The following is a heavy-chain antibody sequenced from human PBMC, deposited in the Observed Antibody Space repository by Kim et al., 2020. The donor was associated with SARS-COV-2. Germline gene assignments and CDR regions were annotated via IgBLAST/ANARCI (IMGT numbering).Heavy chain of an antibody. CDR3: AKDGVYDYYDSSGYYYVQGFDP. CDR1: GFTFSSYA. V-gene: IGHV3-23*01. Sequence: GGSLRLSWAASGFTFSSYAMSWVRQAPGKGLEWVSAISGSGGSTYYADSVKGRFTISRDNSKNTLYLQMNSLRAEDTAVYYCAKDGVYDYYDSSGYYYVQGFDPWGQGTLVTVSS. J-gene: IGHJ5*02. D-gene: IGHD3-22*01. CDR2: ISGSGGST.